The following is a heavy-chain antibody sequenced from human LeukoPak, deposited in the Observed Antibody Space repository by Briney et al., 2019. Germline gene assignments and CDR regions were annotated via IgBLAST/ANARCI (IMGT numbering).Heavy chain of an antibody. V-gene: IGHV4-34*01. CDR1: GGSFSGYY. CDR2: INHSGST. D-gene: IGHD2-15*01. J-gene: IGHJ6*02. Sequence: SETLSLTCAVYGGSFSGYYWSWIRRPPGKGLEWIGEINHSGSTNYNPSLKSRVTISVDTSKNQFSLKLSSVTAADTAVYYCASPDCSGGSCYSYYGMDVWGQGTTVTVSS. CDR3: ASPDCSGGSCYSYYGMDV.